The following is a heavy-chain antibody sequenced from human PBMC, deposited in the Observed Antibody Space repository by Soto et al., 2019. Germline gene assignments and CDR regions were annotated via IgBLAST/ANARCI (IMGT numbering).Heavy chain of an antibody. Sequence: GGSLRLSCAASGFTFSSYAMSWVRQAPGKGLEWVSAISGSGGSTYYADSVKGRFTISRDNSKNTLYLQMNSLRAEDTAVYYCAKDAQVFYDILTGYSPGYYGMDVWGQGTTVTVSS. J-gene: IGHJ6*02. D-gene: IGHD3-9*01. CDR3: AKDAQVFYDILTGYSPGYYGMDV. CDR1: GFTFSSYA. CDR2: ISGSGGST. V-gene: IGHV3-23*01.